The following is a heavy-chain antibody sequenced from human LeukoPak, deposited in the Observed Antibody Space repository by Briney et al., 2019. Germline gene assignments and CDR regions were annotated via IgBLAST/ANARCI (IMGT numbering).Heavy chain of an antibody. V-gene: IGHV3-21*01. CDR3: ARAFDTSWDYYYMDV. J-gene: IGHJ6*03. CDR1: GFTFSTYS. D-gene: IGHD2-2*01. Sequence: PGGSLRLSCAVSGFTFSTYSMNWVRQAPGKGLEWVSSISSSSRYIYYADSVKGRFTISRDDAKNSLYLQMNSLRAEDTAVYYCARAFDTSWDYYYMDVWGKGTTVTVSS. CDR2: ISSSSRYI.